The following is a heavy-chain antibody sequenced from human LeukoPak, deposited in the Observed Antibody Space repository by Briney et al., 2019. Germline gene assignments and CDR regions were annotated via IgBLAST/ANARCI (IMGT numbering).Heavy chain of an antibody. CDR2: INHAGTA. V-gene: IGHV4-34*01. Sequence: SETLSLTCALYGGSFTYYYWAWIRQPPGKGLEWIGEINHAGTADYNPSLKSRVTISVDTSKNQFSLKLNSVTPADTAVYYCARGAPAAYMYYFDYWGQGTLVTVSS. D-gene: IGHD2-2*01. CDR3: ARGAPAAYMYYFDY. J-gene: IGHJ4*02. CDR1: GGSFTYYY.